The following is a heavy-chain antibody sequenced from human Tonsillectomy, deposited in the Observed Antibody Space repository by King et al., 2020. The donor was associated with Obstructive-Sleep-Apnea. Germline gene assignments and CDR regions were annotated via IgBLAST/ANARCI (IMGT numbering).Heavy chain of an antibody. J-gene: IGHJ6*02. D-gene: IGHD2-2*01. Sequence: VQLVESGGGLVQPGGSLRLSCAASGFTFSSYSMNWVRQAPGKGLEWVSYISSSSSTIYYADSVKGRFTISRDNAKNSLYLQMNSLRAEDTAVYYCAGGYCSSTSCPYYYGMDVWGQGPTVTVSS. CDR2: ISSSSSTI. CDR3: AGGYCSSTSCPYYYGMDV. CDR1: GFTFSSYS. V-gene: IGHV3-48*04.